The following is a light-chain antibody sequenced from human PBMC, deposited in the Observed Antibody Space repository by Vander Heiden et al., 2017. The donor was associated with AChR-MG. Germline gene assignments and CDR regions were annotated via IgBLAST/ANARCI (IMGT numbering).Light chain of an antibody. CDR3: QQYGRT. Sequence: DIVSTQSPGTLSLSPGERATLSCRASQSVSSSYLAWYQQKPGQAPRLLIYGASSRATGIPDRFSGSGSGTDFTLTISRLEPEDFAVYYCQQYGRTFGQGTKVEIK. CDR2: GAS. J-gene: IGKJ1*01. CDR1: QSVSSSY. V-gene: IGKV3-20*01.